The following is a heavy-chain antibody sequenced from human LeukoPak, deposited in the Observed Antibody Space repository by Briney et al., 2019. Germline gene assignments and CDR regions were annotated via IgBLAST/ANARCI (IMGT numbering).Heavy chain of an antibody. CDR1: GFTFSDYY. V-gene: IGHV3-11*01. CDR2: ISSSGSTL. CDR3: ARASHKYFDFWSGLGWFDS. D-gene: IGHD3-3*01. Sequence: GGSLRLSCAASGFTFSDYYMSWVRQAPGKGLEWVSYISSSGSTLYYADSVKGRFTISRDNAKNSLYLQMNSLRAEDTAVYYRARASHKYFDFWSGLGWFDSWGQGTLVTVSS. J-gene: IGHJ5*01.